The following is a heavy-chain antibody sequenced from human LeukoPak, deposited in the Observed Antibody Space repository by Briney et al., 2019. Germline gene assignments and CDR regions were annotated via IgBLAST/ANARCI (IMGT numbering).Heavy chain of an antibody. CDR3: ERGGYANSYGY. D-gene: IGHD2-2*01. Sequence: TASEILSLTCTVSVGSISSYYWSWIRQPPGKGLEGVGYIYYSESTNYNPSLKSRVTISVDTSKNQFSLKLSSVTAADTAVYSCERGGYANSYGYWGQGTLVTVSS. CDR2: IYYSEST. J-gene: IGHJ4*02. CDR1: VGSISSYY. V-gene: IGHV4-59*01.